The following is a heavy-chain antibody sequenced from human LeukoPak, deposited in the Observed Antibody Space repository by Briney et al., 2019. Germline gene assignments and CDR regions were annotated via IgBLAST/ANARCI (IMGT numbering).Heavy chain of an antibody. V-gene: IGHV3-7*01. Sequence: GRSLRLSCAASGFTFSSYVLYWVRQGPGTGLEWVANIKQDGSEKYYVDSVKGRFTISRDNAKNSLYLQMNSLRAEDTAVYYCARDKYYYGSGSSEYWGQGTLVTVSS. J-gene: IGHJ4*02. CDR3: ARDKYYYGSGSSEY. CDR2: IKQDGSEK. D-gene: IGHD3-10*01. CDR1: GFTFSSYV.